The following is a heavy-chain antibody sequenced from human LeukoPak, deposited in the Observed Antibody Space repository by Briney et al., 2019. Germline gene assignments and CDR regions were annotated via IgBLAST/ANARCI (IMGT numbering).Heavy chain of an antibody. V-gene: IGHV4-59*11. D-gene: IGHD3-10*01. J-gene: IGHJ4*02. CDR2: IYHNGNT. CDR3: ARDGYGPTDF. Sequence: SETLSLTCTVSGGSFSGPYWSWIRQTPGKGLEWIGYIYHNGNTRYNPPLKSRVTMSVDTSKNQFSLKWNSVTPADTAVYYCARDGYGPTDFWGKGSLVTVSS. CDR1: GGSFSGPY.